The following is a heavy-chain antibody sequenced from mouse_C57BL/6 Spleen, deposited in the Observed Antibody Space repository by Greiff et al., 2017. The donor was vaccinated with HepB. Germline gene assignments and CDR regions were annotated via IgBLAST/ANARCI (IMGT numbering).Heavy chain of an antibody. Sequence: EVQLQQSGTVLARPGASVKMSCKTSGYTFTSYWMHWVKQRPGQGLEWIGAIYPGNSDTSYNQKFKGKAKLTAVTSASTAYMELSSLTNEDSAVYYCTRYRNYGSDYAMDYWGQGTSVTVSS. CDR2: IYPGNSDT. J-gene: IGHJ4*01. CDR1: GYTFTSYW. CDR3: TRYRNYGSDYAMDY. D-gene: IGHD1-1*01. V-gene: IGHV1-5*01.